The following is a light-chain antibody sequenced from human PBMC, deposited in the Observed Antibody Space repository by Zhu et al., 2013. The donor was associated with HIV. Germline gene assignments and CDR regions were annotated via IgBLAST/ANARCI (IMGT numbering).Light chain of an antibody. J-gene: IGKJ3*01. CDR3: QHVNSNAA. Sequence: DIQLTQSPSFLSASVGDRVTITCRASQDINRYLAWYQQKPGKPPKLLVYAASTTQSGVPSRFGGRGSGTEFTLTITSLQPDDLSTYYCQHVNSNAAFG. CDR2: AAS. V-gene: IGKV1-9*01. CDR1: QDINRY.